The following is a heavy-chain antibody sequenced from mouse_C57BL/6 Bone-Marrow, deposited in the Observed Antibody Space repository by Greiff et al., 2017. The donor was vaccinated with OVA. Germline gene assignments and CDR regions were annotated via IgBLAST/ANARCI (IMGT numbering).Heavy chain of an antibody. V-gene: IGHV1-26*01. D-gene: IGHD1-1*01. CDR1: GYTFTDYY. CDR2: INPNNGGT. Sequence: VQLQQSGPELVKPGASVKISCKASGYTFTDYYMNWVKQSHGKSLEWIGDINPNNGGTNYNQKFKGKATLTVDTSSSTAYMQLSSLTSEDSAVYYCARERITTVVASRAYWGQGTLVTVSA. CDR3: ARERITTVVASRAY. J-gene: IGHJ3*01.